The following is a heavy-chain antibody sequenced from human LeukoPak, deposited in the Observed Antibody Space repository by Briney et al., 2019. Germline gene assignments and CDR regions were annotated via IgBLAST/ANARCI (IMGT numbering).Heavy chain of an antibody. CDR2: ISDRGDST. V-gene: IGHV3-23*01. CDR1: GFTFSSYA. D-gene: IGHD3/OR15-3a*01. CDR3: AKGRWGLTINNFDL. J-gene: IGHJ3*01. Sequence: DPGGSLRLSCAASGFTFSSYAMGWVRQAPGKGLEWVSVISDRGDSTYYGDSVKGRFTISRDSSKNTLYLQMNSLGGEDTALYYCAKGRWGLTINNFDLWGQGTMVTVSS.